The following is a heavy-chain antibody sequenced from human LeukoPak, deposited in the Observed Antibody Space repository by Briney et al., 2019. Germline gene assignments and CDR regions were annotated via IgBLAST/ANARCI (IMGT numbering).Heavy chain of an antibody. J-gene: IGHJ4*02. Sequence: KPSETLSLTCTVSGGSISSGDYYWSWIRQSPGKGLEWIGYIHHSGSTFYNPSLKSRVIISVDTSKNQFSLKLNSVTAADTAVYYCARGELFYDYWGQGTLVTVSS. CDR1: GGSISSGDYY. CDR3: ARGELFYDY. CDR2: IHHSGST. V-gene: IGHV4-30-4*01. D-gene: IGHD1-26*01.